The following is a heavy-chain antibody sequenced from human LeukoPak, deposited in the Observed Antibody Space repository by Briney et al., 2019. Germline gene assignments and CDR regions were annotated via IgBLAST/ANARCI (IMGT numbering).Heavy chain of an antibody. J-gene: IGHJ4*02. CDR1: GFTVRRNY. D-gene: IGHD5/OR15-5a*01. CDR2: IYSSGST. CDR3: ASSVWAAHYFDY. V-gene: IGHV3-53*01. Sequence: GGSLRLSCAASGFTVRRNYLSWVRQAPGKGLEWVSVIYSSGSTYYADSVKGRFTISRDNSKNTLYLQMNSLRAEDTAVYYCASSVWAAHYFDYWGQGTVVTVSS.